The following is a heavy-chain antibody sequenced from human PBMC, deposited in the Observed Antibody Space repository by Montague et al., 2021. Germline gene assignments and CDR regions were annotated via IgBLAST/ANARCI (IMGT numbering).Heavy chain of an antibody. D-gene: IGHD2-15*01. V-gene: IGHV4-31*03. J-gene: IGHJ4*02. CDR3: ARSGGYCSGGRCDTFDY. CDR1: GGSISSGGSY. CDR2: IYDSGST. Sequence: TLSLTCSVSGGSISSGGSYWSWIRQHPGKGPEWIGSIYDSGSTNYNPSLKSRLTLSRDTSKNQVSLRLTSVTAAETAVYYCARSGGYCSGGRCDTFDYWGQGTLVTVSS.